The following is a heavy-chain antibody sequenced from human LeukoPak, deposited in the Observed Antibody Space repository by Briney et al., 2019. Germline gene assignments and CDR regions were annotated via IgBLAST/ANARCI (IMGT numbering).Heavy chain of an antibody. V-gene: IGHV4-39*07. CDR3: ARVYSSTHNWFDT. D-gene: IGHD6-19*01. Sequence: SETLSLTCTVSGDSISTTSYFWAWIRQPPGEGLEWIGSIYYSGTTYFNSSLKSRVTISVERSKNHLSLKLSSLTVADTARYYCARVYSSTHNWFDTWGQGIQVTVSS. CDR2: IYYSGTT. CDR1: GDSISTTSYF. J-gene: IGHJ5*02.